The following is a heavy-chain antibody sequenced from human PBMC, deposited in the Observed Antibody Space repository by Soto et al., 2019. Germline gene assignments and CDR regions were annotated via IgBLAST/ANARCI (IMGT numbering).Heavy chain of an antibody. CDR1: GGSFSGYY. D-gene: IGHD6-6*01. CDR3: ATDSSSGPDYYYYYMDV. CDR2: INHSGST. Sequence: PSETLSLTCAVYGGSFSGYYWSWIRQPPGKGLEWIGEINHSGSTNYNPSLKSRVTISVDTSKNQFSLKLSSVTAADTAVYYCATDSSSGPDYYYYYMDVWGKGTTVTVSS. J-gene: IGHJ6*03. V-gene: IGHV4-34*01.